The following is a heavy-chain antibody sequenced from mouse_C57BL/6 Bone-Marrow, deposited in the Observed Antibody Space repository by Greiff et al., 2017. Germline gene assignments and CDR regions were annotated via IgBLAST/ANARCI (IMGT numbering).Heavy chain of an antibody. CDR3: ARRFYESYYDYYDY. V-gene: IGHV5-6*01. CDR2: ISSGGSYT. D-gene: IGHD2-3*01. Sequence: EVHLVESGGDLVKPGGSLKLSCAASGFTFSSYGMSWVRQTPEKRLEWVATISSGGSYTYYPDSVKGRFTISSDNAKNTLYLQMGSLKSEDTAMYYCARRFYESYYDYYDYWGQGTTLTVSS. J-gene: IGHJ2*01. CDR1: GFTFSSYG.